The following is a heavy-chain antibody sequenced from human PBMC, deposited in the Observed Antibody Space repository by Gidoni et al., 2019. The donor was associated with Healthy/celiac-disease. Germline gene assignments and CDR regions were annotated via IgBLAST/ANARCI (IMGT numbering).Heavy chain of an antibody. CDR2: IKSKTDGGTT. J-gene: IGHJ6*03. V-gene: IGHV3-15*01. Sequence: EVQLVESGGGLVKPGGSLRLSCAASGFTFSNAWMSWVRQAPGKGLEWVGRIKSKTDGGTTDYAAPVKGRFTISRDDSKNTLYLQMNSLKTEDTAVYYCTTGSPQLWYYYYYYMDVWGKGTTVTVSS. CDR3: TTGSPQLWYYYYYYMDV. CDR1: GFTFSNAW. D-gene: IGHD5-18*01.